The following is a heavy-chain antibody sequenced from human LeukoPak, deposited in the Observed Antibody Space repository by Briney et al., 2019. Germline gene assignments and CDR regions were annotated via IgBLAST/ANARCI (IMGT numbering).Heavy chain of an antibody. J-gene: IGHJ3*02. Sequence: SVKASCKASGGTFSSYAISWVRQAPGQGLEWMGGIIPIFGTANYAQKFQGRVTITTDESTSTAYMELSSLRSEDTAVYYCARDLSGYSYEGPWDAFDIWGQGTMVTVSS. CDR3: ARDLSGYSYEGPWDAFDI. CDR2: IIPIFGTA. V-gene: IGHV1-69*05. CDR1: GGTFSSYA. D-gene: IGHD5-18*01.